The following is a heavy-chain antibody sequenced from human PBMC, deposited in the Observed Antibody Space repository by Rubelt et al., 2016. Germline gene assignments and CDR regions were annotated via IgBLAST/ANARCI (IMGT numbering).Heavy chain of an antibody. CDR2: IYHGGST. J-gene: IGHJ6*02. D-gene: IGHD3-3*01. CDR3: ARRSEFVHPYGMDV. V-gene: IGHV4-4*02. Sequence: GLECIGEIYHGGSTNYNPSLKSRVTISVEKSKNQFSLKLISVTAADTAVCYCARRSEFVHPYGMDVWGQGTTVSVSS.